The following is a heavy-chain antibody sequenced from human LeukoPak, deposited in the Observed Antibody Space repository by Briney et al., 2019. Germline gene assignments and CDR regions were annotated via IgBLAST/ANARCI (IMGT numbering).Heavy chain of an antibody. Sequence: PSETLSRTCAVFGGSFSGYFWTWIRQSPRKGLEWIGEINHDARANYNPSLKSRVTISVDPSKNQLSLRLNSVTAADTAVYYCARALYNWNYVIDYWGQGTLVTVAS. D-gene: IGHD1-7*01. J-gene: IGHJ4*02. CDR1: GGSFSGYF. V-gene: IGHV4-34*01. CDR3: ARALYNWNYVIDY. CDR2: INHDARA.